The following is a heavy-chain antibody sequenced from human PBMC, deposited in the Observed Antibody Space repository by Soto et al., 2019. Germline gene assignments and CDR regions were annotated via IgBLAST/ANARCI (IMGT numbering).Heavy chain of an antibody. V-gene: IGHV4-39*07. CDR1: GGSISSSSYY. Sequence: PSETLSLTCTVSGGSISSSSYYWGWIRQPPGKGLEWIGSIFYSGSTYYNPSLKSRVTISVDTSKNQFSLKLSSVTAVDTAVYYCAREGLTGTIGLYYYYGMDVWGQGTTVTAP. CDR2: IFYSGST. D-gene: IGHD1-7*01. J-gene: IGHJ6*02. CDR3: AREGLTGTIGLYYYYGMDV.